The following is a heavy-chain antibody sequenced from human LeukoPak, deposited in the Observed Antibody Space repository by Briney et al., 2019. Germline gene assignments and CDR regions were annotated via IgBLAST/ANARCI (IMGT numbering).Heavy chain of an antibody. Sequence: GGSLRLSCAASDFTFSTYGMTWVRQAPGTGLEWVSSISGSGSSIHYKESVRGRFTISRDNSRNSIYLQMNSLRAEDTAVYYCARFVANWNPGGMDVWGQGTTVIVSS. V-gene: IGHV3-21*01. D-gene: IGHD1-20*01. CDR1: DFTFSTYG. CDR2: ISGSGSSI. CDR3: ARFVANWNPGGMDV. J-gene: IGHJ6*02.